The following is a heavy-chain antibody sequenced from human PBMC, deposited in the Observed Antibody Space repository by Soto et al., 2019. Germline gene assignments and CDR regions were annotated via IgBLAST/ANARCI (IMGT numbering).Heavy chain of an antibody. CDR2: IYYSGST. Sequence: QLQLQESRPGLVKPSETLSLTCTVSGGSISSSSYYWGWIRQPPGKGLEWIGSIYYSGSTYYNPSLKSRVTISVDTSKNQFSLKLSSVAAADTAVYYCASEAYYDFWSDRRPFFDYWGQGTLVTVSS. D-gene: IGHD3-3*01. J-gene: IGHJ4*02. CDR3: ASEAYYDFWSDRRPFFDY. V-gene: IGHV4-39*01. CDR1: GGSISSSSYY.